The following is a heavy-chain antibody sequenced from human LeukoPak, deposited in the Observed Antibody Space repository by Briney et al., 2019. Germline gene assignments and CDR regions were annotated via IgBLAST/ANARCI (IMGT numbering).Heavy chain of an antibody. V-gene: IGHV3-66*01. CDR2: IYSGGST. CDR3: ARDYWNRNDAFDI. J-gene: IGHJ3*02. Sequence: PGGSLRLSCAASGFTVSSNYMSWVRQAPGKGLEWVSVIYSGGSTYYPDSVKGRFTIARDNSKNTLYLQMNSPRAEDTAVYYCARDYWNRNDAFDIWGQGTMVTVSS. CDR1: GFTVSSNY. D-gene: IGHD1-14*01.